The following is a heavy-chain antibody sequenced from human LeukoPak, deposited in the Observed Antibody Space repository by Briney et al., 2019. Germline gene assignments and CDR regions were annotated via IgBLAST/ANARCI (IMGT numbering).Heavy chain of an antibody. CDR3: ARGKAYYYDSSGYYDY. CDR2: IYYSGST. J-gene: IGHJ4*02. V-gene: IGHV4-31*03. CDR1: GGSISSGDYY. D-gene: IGHD3-22*01. Sequence: PSETLSLTCTVSGGSISSGDYYWSWIRQPPGKGLEWIGYIYYSGSTYCNPSLKSRVTISVDTSKNQFSLKLSSVTAADTAVYYCARGKAYYYDSSGYYDYWGQGTLVTVSS.